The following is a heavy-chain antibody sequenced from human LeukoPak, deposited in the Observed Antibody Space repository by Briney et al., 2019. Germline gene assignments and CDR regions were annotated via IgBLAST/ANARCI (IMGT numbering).Heavy chain of an antibody. J-gene: IGHJ4*02. D-gene: IGHD6-13*01. V-gene: IGHV5-51*01. CDR3: ARRTVASAGSSFDY. CDR1: GSSFTDYW. CDR2: IYPGDSDT. Sequence: GESLKISCKGSGSSFTDYWIGWVRQMPGKGLEWMGIIYPGDSDTRHSPSFQGQVTISADKSMSAAYLQWSSLKASDTAMYYCARRTVASAGSSFDYWGQGALVTVSS.